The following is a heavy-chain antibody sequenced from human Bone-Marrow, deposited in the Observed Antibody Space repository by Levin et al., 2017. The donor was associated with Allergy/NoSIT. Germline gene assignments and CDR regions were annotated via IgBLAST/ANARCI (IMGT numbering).Heavy chain of an antibody. CDR1: EYTFTSNF. D-gene: IGHD1-1*01. CDR3: ARGRGGSYYFDY. J-gene: IGHJ4*02. V-gene: IGHV1-46*01. CDR2: IDPRRGRA. Sequence: GESLKISCNASEYTFTSNFLHWVRQAPGHGPEWMGMIDPRRGRAHYAETYQGRVTMTSDTSTRTVFLEVSSLRSEDTAIYFCARGRGGSYYFDYWGQGTLVTVSS.